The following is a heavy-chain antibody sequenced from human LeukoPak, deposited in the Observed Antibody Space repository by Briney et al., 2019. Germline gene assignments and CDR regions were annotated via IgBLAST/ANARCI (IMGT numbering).Heavy chain of an antibody. CDR2: IFSNDEK. D-gene: IGHD3-22*01. CDR1: GFSLSNARMG. J-gene: IGHJ4*02. Sequence: QSGPTLVNPTETLTLTCTVSGFSLSNARMGVSWIRQPPGKALEWLAHIFSNDEKSYSTSLKSRLTISKDTSKSQVVLTMTNMDPVDTATYYYARMAYYYDSSGYYPDDYWGQGTLVTVSS. CDR3: ARMAYYYDSSGYYPDDY. V-gene: IGHV2-26*01.